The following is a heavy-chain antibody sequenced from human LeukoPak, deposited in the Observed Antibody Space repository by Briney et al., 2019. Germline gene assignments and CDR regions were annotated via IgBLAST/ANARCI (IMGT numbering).Heavy chain of an antibody. CDR1: GGSISSSSYY. D-gene: IGHD3-3*01. CDR3: AGITIFGVVLY. V-gene: IGHV4-39*01. CDR2: IYYSGST. Sequence: PSETLSLTCTVSGGSISSSSYYWGWIRPPPGKGLEWLGCIYYSGSTYYNPSLKSRVTISVDTSKNQFSLKLRSVTAADTAVYYCAGITIFGVVLYWGQGTLVTVSS. J-gene: IGHJ4*02.